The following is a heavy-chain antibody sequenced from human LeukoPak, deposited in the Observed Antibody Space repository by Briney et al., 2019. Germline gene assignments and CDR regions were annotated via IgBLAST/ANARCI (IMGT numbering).Heavy chain of an antibody. D-gene: IGHD3-3*01. CDR2: INPNSGGT. Sequence: ASVKVSCKASGYTFTGDYMHWVRQAPGQGLEWMGRINPNSGGTNYAQKFQGRVTMTRDTSISTAYMELSRLRSDDTAVYYCARGGTYYDFWSGYQDPVDWGQGTLVTVSS. CDR3: ARGGTYYDFWSGYQDPVD. CDR1: GYTFTGDY. J-gene: IGHJ4*02. V-gene: IGHV1-2*06.